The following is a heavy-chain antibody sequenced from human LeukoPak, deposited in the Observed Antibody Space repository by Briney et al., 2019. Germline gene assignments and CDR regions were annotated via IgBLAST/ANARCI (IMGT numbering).Heavy chain of an antibody. CDR3: ARGFETRDYGDYHFDY. D-gene: IGHD4-17*01. V-gene: IGHV4-59*01. J-gene: IGHJ4*02. Sequence: PSETLSLTCTLSGGSISSYYWSWIRQPPGKGLEWIGYIYYSGSTNYNHSLKSRVTISVDTSKNQFSLKLSSVTAADTAVYYCARGFETRDYGDYHFDYWGQGTLVTVSS. CDR2: IYYSGST. CDR1: GGSISSYY.